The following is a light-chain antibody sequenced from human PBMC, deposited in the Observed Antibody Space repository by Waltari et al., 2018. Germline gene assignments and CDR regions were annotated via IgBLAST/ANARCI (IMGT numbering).Light chain of an antibody. Sequence: DIQMTQFPSTLSASVGDTITITCRPSQSISNYLAWYQQKPGKAPKLLIYKASSSGSGVPSRFSGSGSGTEFTLTISSLQPDDFATYYCQQYNTYSSFGQGTKLEIK. V-gene: IGKV1-5*03. J-gene: IGKJ2*03. CDR1: QSISNY. CDR2: KAS. CDR3: QQYNTYSS.